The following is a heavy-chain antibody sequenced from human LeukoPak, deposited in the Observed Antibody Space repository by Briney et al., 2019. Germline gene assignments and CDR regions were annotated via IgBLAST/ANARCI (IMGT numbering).Heavy chain of an antibody. J-gene: IGHJ4*02. CDR3: ARGLIPTFYYDTTGFD. D-gene: IGHD3-22*01. CDR1: GFTFSSYA. Sequence: PGGSLRLSCAASGFTFSSYAMSWVRQAPGKGLEWVSGINWNGGSTGYADSVKGRFTISRDNAKNSLYLQMNSLRAEDTALYYCARGLIPTFYYDTTGFDWGRGTLVTVSS. V-gene: IGHV3-20*04. CDR2: INWNGGST.